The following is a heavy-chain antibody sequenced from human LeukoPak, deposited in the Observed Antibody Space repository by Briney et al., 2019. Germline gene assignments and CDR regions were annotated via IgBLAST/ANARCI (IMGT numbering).Heavy chain of an antibody. CDR3: ARSSSSSFYYYYYGMDV. Sequence: KPSETLSPTCTVSGGSISSYYWSWIRQPPGKGLEWIGYIYYSGSTNYNPSLKSRVTISVDTSKNQFSLKLSSVTAADTAVYYCARSSSSSFYYYYYGMDVWGQGTTVTVSS. J-gene: IGHJ6*02. CDR1: GGSISSYY. CDR2: IYYSGST. V-gene: IGHV4-59*01. D-gene: IGHD6-6*01.